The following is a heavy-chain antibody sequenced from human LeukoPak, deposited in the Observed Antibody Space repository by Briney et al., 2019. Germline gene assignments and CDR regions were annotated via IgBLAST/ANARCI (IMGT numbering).Heavy chain of an antibody. CDR3: ARVAAGIGFFQH. CDR1: GYSISSGYY. CDR2: IYHSGST. V-gene: IGHV4-38-2*02. Sequence: SETLSLTCTVSGYSISSGYYGVWIRQPPGKGLEWIGSIYHSGSTYYNPSLKSRVTISVDTSKNQLSLKLSSVTAADTAVYYCARVAAGIGFFQHWGQGTLVTVSS. D-gene: IGHD6-13*01. J-gene: IGHJ1*01.